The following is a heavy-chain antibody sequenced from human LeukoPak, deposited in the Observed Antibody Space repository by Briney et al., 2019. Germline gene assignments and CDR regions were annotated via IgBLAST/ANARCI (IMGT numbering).Heavy chain of an antibody. CDR2: IKQDGSEK. D-gene: IGHD2/OR15-2a*01. J-gene: IGHJ6*03. CDR1: GFPFSSYW. V-gene: IGHV3-7*01. CDR3: ARDNRNYYYYMDV. Sequence: QTGGSLRLSCAASGFPFSSYWMTWVRQAPGKGLERVANIKQDGSEKYYVDSVKGRFTISRDNAKNSLYLQMNSLRAEDTAVFYCARDNRNYYYYMDVWGKGTTVIVSS.